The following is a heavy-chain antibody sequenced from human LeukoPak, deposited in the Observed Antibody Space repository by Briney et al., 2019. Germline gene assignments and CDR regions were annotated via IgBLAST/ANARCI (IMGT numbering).Heavy chain of an antibody. CDR3: ARDLYDSSGYYHYYYYGMDV. J-gene: IGHJ6*02. V-gene: IGHV3-33*01. D-gene: IGHD3-22*01. CDR2: IWYDGSNK. Sequence: GRSLRLSCAASGFTFSSYGMPWVRQAPGKGLEWVAVIWYDGSNKYYADSVKGRFTIPRDNRKNTLYLQMNSLRAEDTAVYYCARDLYDSSGYYHYYYYGMDVWGQGTTVTVSS. CDR1: GFTFSSYG.